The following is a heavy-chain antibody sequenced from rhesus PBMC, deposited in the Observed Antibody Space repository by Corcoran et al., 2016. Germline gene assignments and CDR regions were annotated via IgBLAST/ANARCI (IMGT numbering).Heavy chain of an antibody. J-gene: IGHJ6*01. CDR1: DVSMNDHW. V-gene: IGHV4-106*01. CDR2: IHGNRGEA. CDR3: GGGHFGASLYGLVS. D-gene: IGHD2-2*01. Sequence: QVQLQESGPGLVKPSETLSLICTVSDVSMNDHWWSWIRHPPGKRLEWIGDIHGNRGEAKPSPPLKARVILSREVSRNQFSLKLSSVTAADTAVYYCGGGHFGASLYGLVSWGRGVVVTVSS.